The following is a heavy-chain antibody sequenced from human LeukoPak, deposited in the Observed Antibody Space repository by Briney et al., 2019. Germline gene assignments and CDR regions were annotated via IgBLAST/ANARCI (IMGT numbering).Heavy chain of an antibody. CDR1: GFTFSNDW. J-gene: IGHJ6*03. V-gene: IGHV3-23*01. Sequence: GGSLRLSCAASGFTFSNDWMHWVRQAPGKGLEWVSAISGSGGSTYYADSVKGRFTISRDNSKNTLYLQMNSLRAEDTAVYYCAKGVSSSSLISYYYYMDVWGKGTTVTVSS. CDR3: AKGVSSSSLISYYYYMDV. D-gene: IGHD6-6*01. CDR2: ISGSGGST.